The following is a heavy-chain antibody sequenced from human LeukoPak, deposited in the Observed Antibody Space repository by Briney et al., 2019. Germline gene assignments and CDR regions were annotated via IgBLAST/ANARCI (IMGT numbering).Heavy chain of an antibody. CDR1: GGSFSGYY. CDR2: INHSGST. Sequence: SETLSLTCAVYGGSFSGYYWSWIRQPPGKGLEWIGEINHSGSTNYNPSLKSRVTISVDTSKNQFSLKLSSVTAADTALYYCARRRGSYWADAFDIWGKGTMVTVSS. CDR3: ARRRGSYWADAFDI. V-gene: IGHV4-34*01. D-gene: IGHD1-26*01. J-gene: IGHJ3*02.